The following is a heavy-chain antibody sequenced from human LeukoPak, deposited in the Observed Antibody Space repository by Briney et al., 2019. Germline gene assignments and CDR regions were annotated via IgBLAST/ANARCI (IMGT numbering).Heavy chain of an antibody. D-gene: IGHD6-6*01. CDR3: ARISSSNDYDY. J-gene: IGHJ4*02. Sequence: GGSLRLTCAASGFTFRSYVMHWVRQAPGKGLEYVAAISSNGGSTDYANSVKGRSTISRDNSKNKLYLQMGSLRAEDMAVYYCARISSSNDYDYWGQGTLVSVSS. CDR2: ISSNGGST. CDR1: GFTFRSYV. V-gene: IGHV3-64*01.